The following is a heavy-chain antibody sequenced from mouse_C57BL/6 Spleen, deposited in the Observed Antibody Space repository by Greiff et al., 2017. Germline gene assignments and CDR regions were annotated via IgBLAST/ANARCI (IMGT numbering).Heavy chain of an antibody. D-gene: IGHD2-4*01. CDR2: ISSGSSTI. J-gene: IGHJ4*01. CDR1: GFTFSDYG. Sequence: EVQLQQSGGGLVKPGGSLKLSCAASGFTFSDYGMHWVRQAPEKGLEWVAYISSGSSTIYYADTVKGRFTISRDNAKNTLFLQMTSLRSEDTAMYDCARVIYYDYDDYAMDYWGQGTSVTVSS. CDR3: ARVIYYDYDDYAMDY. V-gene: IGHV5-17*01.